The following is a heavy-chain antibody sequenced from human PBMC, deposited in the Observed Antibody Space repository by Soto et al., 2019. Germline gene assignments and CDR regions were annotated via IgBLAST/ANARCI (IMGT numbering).Heavy chain of an antibody. CDR2: IVVGSGNT. CDR1: GFTFTSSA. J-gene: IGHJ6*02. Sequence: SVKVSCKASGFTFTSSAMQWVRQARGQRLEWIGWIVVGSGNTNYAQKFQERVTITRDMSTSTAYMELSSLRSEDTAVYYCAADYCSGWWPYYDGKYVWGQGTTVTVSS. CDR3: AADYCSGWWPYYDGKYV. V-gene: IGHV1-58*02. D-gene: IGHD6-19*01.